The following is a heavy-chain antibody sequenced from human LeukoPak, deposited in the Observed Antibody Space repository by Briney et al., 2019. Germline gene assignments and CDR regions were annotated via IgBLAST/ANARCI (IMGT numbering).Heavy chain of an antibody. CDR2: IYHSGST. J-gene: IGHJ3*02. D-gene: IGHD2-2*01. Sequence: TSETLSLTCTVSGYSISSGYYWGWIRQPPGKGLEWIGSIYHSGSTYYNPSLKSRVTISVDTSKNQFSLRLSSVTAADTAVYYCASPLGYCSSTSCSDAFDIWGQGTMVTVSS. V-gene: IGHV4-38-2*02. CDR1: GYSISSGYY. CDR3: ASPLGYCSSTSCSDAFDI.